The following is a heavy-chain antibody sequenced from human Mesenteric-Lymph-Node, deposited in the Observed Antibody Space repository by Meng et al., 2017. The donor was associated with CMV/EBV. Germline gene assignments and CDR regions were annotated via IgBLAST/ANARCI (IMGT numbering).Heavy chain of an antibody. V-gene: IGHV3-23*01. Sequence: GGSLRLSCAASDFTFSSYAMSWVRQAPGKGLEWVSSISNDGLSTYYADSVKGRFTISRDNSKNTLYLQMHSLKVEDTAVYYCAKGSSSAYCGGDCPLPGNWGQGTLVTVSS. CDR1: DFTFSSYA. J-gene: IGHJ4*02. D-gene: IGHD2-21*01. CDR2: ISNDGLST. CDR3: AKGSSSAYCGGDCPLPGN.